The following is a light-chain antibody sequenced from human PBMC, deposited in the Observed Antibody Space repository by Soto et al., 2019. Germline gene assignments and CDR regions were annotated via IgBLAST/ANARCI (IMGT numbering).Light chain of an antibody. CDR3: QQYGSSPRT. CDR2: DAS. V-gene: IGKV3-20*01. CDR1: QSINRD. J-gene: IGKJ1*01. Sequence: EIVMTQSPATLSVSPGESATLSCRASQSINRDLAWYVQEPGQAPRLLIYDASNRATGIPARFSGSGSGTDFTLTISRLEPEDFAVYYCQQYGSSPRTFGQGTKVDIK.